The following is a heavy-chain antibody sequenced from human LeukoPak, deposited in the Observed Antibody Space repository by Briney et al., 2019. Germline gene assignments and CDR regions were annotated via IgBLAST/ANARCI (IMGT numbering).Heavy chain of an antibody. Sequence: GGSLRLSCAASGFTFSNYWMSWVRQAPGKGLEWVAVISYDGSNKYYADSVKGRFTISRDNSKNTLYLQMNSLRAEDTAVYYCARPSYYDSNGWDSNLDYWGQGTLVTVSS. J-gene: IGHJ4*02. CDR1: GFTFSNYW. V-gene: IGHV3-30-3*01. CDR2: ISYDGSNK. CDR3: ARPSYYDSNGWDSNLDY. D-gene: IGHD3-22*01.